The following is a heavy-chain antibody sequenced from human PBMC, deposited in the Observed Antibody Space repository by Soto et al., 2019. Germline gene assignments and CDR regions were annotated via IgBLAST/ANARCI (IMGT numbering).Heavy chain of an antibody. CDR3: TMRNNWNDTYFAP. V-gene: IGHV4-39*01. CDR2: SYYSGTT. J-gene: IGHJ5*02. CDR1: GASISGHSCY. D-gene: IGHD1-20*01. Sequence: SVPQCLTCTVSGASISGHSCYLIRIRQPPGKGLEWIGSSYYSGTTYFNPSLKSRATISVDTSKNQFSLRLTSVTAADTAISYGTMRNNWNDTYFAPLGPGALVTV.